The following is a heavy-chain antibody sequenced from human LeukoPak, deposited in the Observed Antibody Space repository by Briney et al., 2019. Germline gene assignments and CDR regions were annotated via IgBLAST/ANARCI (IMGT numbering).Heavy chain of an antibody. V-gene: IGHV4-4*09. J-gene: IGHJ4*02. CDR1: GGSISIYS. Sequence: SETLSLACTVSGGSISIYSWSWIRQPPGKGLEWIGYIYTSGSTNYNPSLQSRVTISVDTSRSQSSLKLTSVTAADTAVYYCARQAYCGADCYSLDFWGQGTLVTVSS. CDR3: ARQAYCGADCYSLDF. D-gene: IGHD2-21*02. CDR2: IYTSGST.